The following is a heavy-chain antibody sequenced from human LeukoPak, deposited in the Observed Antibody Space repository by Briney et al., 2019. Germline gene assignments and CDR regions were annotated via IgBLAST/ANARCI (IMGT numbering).Heavy chain of an antibody. Sequence: ASVKVSCKASGYTFTRFGVSWVRQAPGQGLEWMGWISAYNGNTDYTQKLQGRVTMTTDTSTTTAYLELRSLRSDDTAVYYCARAVATIDYWGQGTLVTVSS. CDR2: ISAYNGNT. J-gene: IGHJ4*02. V-gene: IGHV1-18*01. CDR1: GYTFTRFG. D-gene: IGHD5-12*01. CDR3: ARAVATIDY.